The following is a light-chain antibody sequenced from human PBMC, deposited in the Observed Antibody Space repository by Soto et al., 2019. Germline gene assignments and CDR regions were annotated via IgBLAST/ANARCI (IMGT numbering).Light chain of an antibody. CDR3: QQSYSTPT. J-gene: IGKJ5*01. V-gene: IGKV3D-15*01. Sequence: EMVMTQSPATLSVSPGERATLSCRASQSVNTDLAWYQQSPGQAPRLLIYGASSRATGIPDRFSGSQSGTDFTLTISSLQPEDFATYYCQQSYSTPTFGQGTRREIK. CDR2: GAS. CDR1: QSVNTD.